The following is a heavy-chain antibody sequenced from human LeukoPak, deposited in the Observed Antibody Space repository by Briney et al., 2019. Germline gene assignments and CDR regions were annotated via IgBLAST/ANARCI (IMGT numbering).Heavy chain of an antibody. CDR1: GFTFSSYA. CDR2: ISGSGGST. V-gene: IGHV3-23*01. D-gene: IGHD2-21*02. CDR3: AKEGYCGGDCYREFDY. Sequence: GGYLRLSCAASGFTFSSYAMSWVRQAPGKGLESVSGISGSGGSTYYADSVKGRFTISRDNSKNTLYLQMNSLRAEDTAVYYCAKEGYCGGDCYREFDYWGQGTLVTVSS. J-gene: IGHJ4*02.